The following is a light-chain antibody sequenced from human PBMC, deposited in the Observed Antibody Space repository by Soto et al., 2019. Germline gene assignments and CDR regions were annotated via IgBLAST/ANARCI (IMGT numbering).Light chain of an antibody. CDR1: SFNVGNDL. J-gene: IGLJ1*01. Sequence: QSVLTQPPSVSAAPGQKVTISCSGSSFNVGNDLVSWYQQLPGTAPKLLIYDTYKRPSGIPDRFSGSKSGTSAILGITGLQTGHEADYYCGDWDRGLSGYFFGTGTKVTVL. CDR3: GDWDRGLSGYF. V-gene: IGLV1-51*01. CDR2: DTY.